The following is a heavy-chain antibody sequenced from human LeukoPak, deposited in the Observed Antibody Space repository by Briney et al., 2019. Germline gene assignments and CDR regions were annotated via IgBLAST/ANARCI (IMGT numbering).Heavy chain of an antibody. CDR2: ISSSSGYI. D-gene: IGHD1-26*01. V-gene: IGHV3-21*01. J-gene: IGHJ4*02. Sequence: PGGSLRLSCAASGFTFSTYWMSWIRQAPGKGLEWVSSISSSSGYIYYADSVKGRFTISRDNAKNSLYLQMNSLRAEDTAVYYCGRDPRYSGSYGDSFDYWGQGTLVTVSS. CDR3: GRDPRYSGSYGDSFDY. CDR1: GFTFSTYW.